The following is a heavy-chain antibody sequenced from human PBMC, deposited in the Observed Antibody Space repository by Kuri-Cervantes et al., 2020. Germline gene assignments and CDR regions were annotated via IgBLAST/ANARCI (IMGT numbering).Heavy chain of an antibody. CDR1: GGPISSYY. J-gene: IGHJ4*02. CDR3: ARGPYGDYPLDY. D-gene: IGHD4-17*01. CDR2: IYTSGST. Sequence: GSLRLSCTVSGGPISSYYWSWIRQPAGKGLEWIGRIYTSGSTSYNPSLKSRVTMSVDTSKNQFSLKLSSVTAADTAVYYCARGPYGDYPLDYWGQGTLVTVSS. V-gene: IGHV4-4*07.